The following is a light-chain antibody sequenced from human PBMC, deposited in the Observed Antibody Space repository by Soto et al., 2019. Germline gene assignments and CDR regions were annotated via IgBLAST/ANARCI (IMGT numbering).Light chain of an antibody. CDR1: QSISSN. J-gene: IGKJ5*01. CDR3: QQRSNWPIT. V-gene: IGKV3-11*01. Sequence: EMVMTQSPATLSVSPGERATLSCRASQSISSNLAWYQQKPGQAPRLLIYDASNRATGIPARFSGSGSGTDFTLTISSLGPEDFAVYYCQQRSNWPITFGQGTRLEI. CDR2: DAS.